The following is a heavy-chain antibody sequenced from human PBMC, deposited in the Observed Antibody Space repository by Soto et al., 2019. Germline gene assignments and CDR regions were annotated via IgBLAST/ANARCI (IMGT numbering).Heavy chain of an antibody. CDR1: GGSISSSGYY. Sequence: PSETLSLTCTVSGGSISSSGYYWGWIRQPPGKGLEWIGSIYYSGSTYYNLSLKSRVTISVDTSKNQFSLKLSSVTAADTAVYFCARRLGYCSGHSCPIENRGQGTLVNVSS. J-gene: IGHJ4*02. CDR3: ARRLGYCSGHSCPIEN. CDR2: IYYSGST. V-gene: IGHV4-39*01. D-gene: IGHD2-15*01.